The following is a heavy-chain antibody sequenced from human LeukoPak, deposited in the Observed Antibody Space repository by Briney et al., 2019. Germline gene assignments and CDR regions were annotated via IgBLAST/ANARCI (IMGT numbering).Heavy chain of an antibody. V-gene: IGHV1-8*01. J-gene: IGHJ4*02. CDR1: GYTFTSYD. CDR2: MNPNSGNT. CDR3: ARVPHGSGSYYIDY. Sequence: ASVKVSCKASGYTFTSYDINWVRQATGQGLEWMGWMNPNSGNTGYAQKFQGRVTMTRNTSISTAYMELSSLRSEDTAVCYCARVPHGSGSYYIDYWGQGTLVTVSS. D-gene: IGHD3-10*01.